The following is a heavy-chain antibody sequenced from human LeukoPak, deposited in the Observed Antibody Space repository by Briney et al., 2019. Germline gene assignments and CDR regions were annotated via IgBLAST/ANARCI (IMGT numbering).Heavy chain of an antibody. CDR1: GYTFTSYY. CDR2: INPSGGST. J-gene: IGHJ4*02. V-gene: IGHV1-46*01. D-gene: IGHD3-9*01. CDR3: ARDILTGYYPTY. Sequence: ASVKVSCKPSGYTFTSYYMHWVRQAPGQGLEWMGIINPSGGSTSYAQKFQGRVTMTRDTSTSTVYMELSSLRSEDTAVYYCARDILTGYYPTYWGQGTLVTVSS.